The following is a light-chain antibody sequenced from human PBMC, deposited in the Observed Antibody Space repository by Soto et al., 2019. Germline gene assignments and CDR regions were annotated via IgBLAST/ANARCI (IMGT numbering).Light chain of an antibody. Sequence: DIQMTQSPSSLSASVGDRVTITCRASQSISSYLNWYQQKPGKAPELLIYAASSLQSGVPSRFSGSGSGTDVTLTIMSLQPEDFATYHCQQSFRTPYTFGQGTKLEIK. CDR2: AAS. J-gene: IGKJ2*01. CDR1: QSISSY. CDR3: QQSFRTPYT. V-gene: IGKV1-39*01.